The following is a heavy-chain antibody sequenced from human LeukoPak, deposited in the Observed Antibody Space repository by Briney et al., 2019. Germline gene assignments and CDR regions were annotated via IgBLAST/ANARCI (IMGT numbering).Heavy chain of an antibody. D-gene: IGHD3-3*01. CDR2: IIPIFGTA. V-gene: IGHV1-69*13. CDR3: ARDLDFWSGSDY. Sequence: EASVKVSCKASGGTFSSYAISWVRQAPGQGLEWMGGIIPIFGTANYAQKFQGRVTITADESTSTAYMELSSLRSEDTAVYYCARDLDFWSGSDYWGQGTLVTVSS. CDR1: GGTFSSYA. J-gene: IGHJ4*02.